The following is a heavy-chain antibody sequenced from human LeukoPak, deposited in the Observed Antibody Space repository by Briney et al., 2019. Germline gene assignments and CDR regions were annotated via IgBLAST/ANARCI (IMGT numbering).Heavy chain of an antibody. J-gene: IGHJ4*02. V-gene: IGHV4-31*03. CDR3: ARDSRSSWLFDY. D-gene: IGHD6-13*01. CDR2: IYYSGST. CDR1: GGSISSGGYY. Sequence: SETLSLTCTVSGGSISSGGYYWSWIRQHPGTGLEWIGYIYYSGSTYYNPSLKSRVTISVDTSKNQFSLKLSSVTAADTAVYYCARDSRSSWLFDYWGQGTLVTVSS.